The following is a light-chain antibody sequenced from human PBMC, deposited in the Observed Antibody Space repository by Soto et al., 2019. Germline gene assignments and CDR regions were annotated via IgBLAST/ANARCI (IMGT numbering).Light chain of an antibody. J-gene: IGKJ2*01. CDR3: QHYDGSPRT. Sequence: ETVLTQSPGSVSLSPGERATLSCRTSQSVKSNYLAWYQQKPGQAPRLLIYGVFTRATGIPDRFSGSGSGTDFTLTISGLEPEDSAVYYCQHYDGSPRTFGQGTKLEIK. CDR1: QSVKSNY. V-gene: IGKV3-20*01. CDR2: GVF.